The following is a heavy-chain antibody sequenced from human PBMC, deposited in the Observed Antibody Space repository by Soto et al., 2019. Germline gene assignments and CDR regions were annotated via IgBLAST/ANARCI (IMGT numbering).Heavy chain of an antibody. D-gene: IGHD3-3*01. CDR3: ARGATLFASSQRYYQYGLDV. J-gene: IGHJ6*02. Sequence: QVQLVQSRAEVKKPGSSVRVSCRASEGTFNSHVVSWVRQAPGQGLQWMGGIIGLFGTTNYAHQLEGRVTITAESPTATSYLQLSGLTSGDTAVYYCARGATLFASSQRYYQYGLDVWGQGTTVIVSS. V-gene: IGHV1-69*01. CDR1: EGTFNSHV. CDR2: IIGLFGTT.